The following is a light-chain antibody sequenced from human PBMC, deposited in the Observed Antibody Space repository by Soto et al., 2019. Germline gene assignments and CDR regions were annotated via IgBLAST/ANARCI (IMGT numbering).Light chain of an antibody. CDR3: QQYNSYPYT. CDR1: QGISGW. Sequence: DIQMTQSPSTLSASVGDRVTITCRASQGISGWLAWYQQRPGKAPELVIYDDSSVQGGVPSRFSGSGSGTEFTLTITSLQPDDFATYFCQQYNSYPYTFGQGTKVDIK. V-gene: IGKV1-5*01. CDR2: DDS. J-gene: IGKJ2*01.